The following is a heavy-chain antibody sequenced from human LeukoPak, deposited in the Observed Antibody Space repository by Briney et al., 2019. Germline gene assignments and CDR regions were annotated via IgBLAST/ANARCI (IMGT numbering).Heavy chain of an antibody. CDR3: ARVREALYYYDSSGYYLDY. CDR2: ISSSSSYI. V-gene: IGHV3-21*01. Sequence: PGGSLRLSCAASGFTFSSYSMNWVRQAPGKGLEWVSSISSSSSYIYYADSVKGRFTISRDNAKNSLYLQMNSLRAEDTAVYYCARVREALYYYDSSGYYLDYWGQGTLVTVSS. CDR1: GFTFSSYS. D-gene: IGHD3-22*01. J-gene: IGHJ4*02.